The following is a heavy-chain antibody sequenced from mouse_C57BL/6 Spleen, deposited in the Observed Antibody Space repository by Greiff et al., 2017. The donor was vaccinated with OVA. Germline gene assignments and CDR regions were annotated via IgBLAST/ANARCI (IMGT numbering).Heavy chain of an antibody. CDR3: ARRGDYDVGYYYAMDD. J-gene: IGHJ4*01. D-gene: IGHD2-4*01. CDR1: GFTFSDYG. V-gene: IGHV5-17*01. Sequence: EVQVVESGGGLVKPGGSLKLSCAASGFTFSDYGMHWVRQAPEKGLEWVAYISSGSSTIYYADTVKGRFTISRDNAKNTLFLQRTSLRSEDTAMYYCARRGDYDVGYYYAMDDGGQGTSVTVSS. CDR2: ISSGSSTI.